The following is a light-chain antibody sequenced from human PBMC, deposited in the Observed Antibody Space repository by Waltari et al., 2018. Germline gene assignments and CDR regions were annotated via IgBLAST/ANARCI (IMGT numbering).Light chain of an antibody. CDR3: QKYGTLPAT. CDR1: QSVSKF. J-gene: IGKJ1*01. Sequence: ELVLPQSPGTLSLSPGERTTLSCRASQSVSKFLAWYQQKPGQAPRLLIDDASTRATGIPDRFSATGWGTDFSLSISRLEPEDFAVYYCQKYGTLPATFGQGTKVQMK. CDR2: DAS. V-gene: IGKV3-20*01.